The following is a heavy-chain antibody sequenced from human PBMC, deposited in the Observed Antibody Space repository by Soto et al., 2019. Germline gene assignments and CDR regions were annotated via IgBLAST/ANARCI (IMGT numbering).Heavy chain of an antibody. CDR1: GYTFTSYD. D-gene: IGHD3-3*01. CDR3: ARHRNETIFGVVIRTHMDV. CDR2: MNPNSGNT. J-gene: IGHJ6*03. Sequence: QVQLVQSGAEVKKPGASVKVSCKASGYTFTSYDINWVRQATGQGLEWMGWMNPNSGNTGYAQKFQGRVTMTRNTSISTAYMELSSLRSEDTAVYYCARHRNETIFGVVIRTHMDVWGKGTTVTVSS. V-gene: IGHV1-8*01.